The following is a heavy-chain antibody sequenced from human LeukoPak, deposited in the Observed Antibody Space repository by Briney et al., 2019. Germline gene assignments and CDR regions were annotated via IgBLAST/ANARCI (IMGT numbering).Heavy chain of an antibody. D-gene: IGHD1-26*01. CDR2: IYYSGST. J-gene: IGHJ4*02. CDR1: GGSIGSGTYY. CDR3: VVGATYETFDY. V-gene: IGHV4-39*07. Sequence: SETLSLTCTVSGGSIGSGTYYWGWIRQSPGKGLEWIGSIYYSGSTNYNPSLKSRVTISVDTSKNQFSLKLSSVTAADTAVYYCVVGATYETFDYWGQGTLVTASS.